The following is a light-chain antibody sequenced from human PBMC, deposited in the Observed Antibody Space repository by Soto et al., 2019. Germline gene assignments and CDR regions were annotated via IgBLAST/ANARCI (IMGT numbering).Light chain of an antibody. CDR3: CSSTSSSPYV. J-gene: IGLJ1*01. CDR2: DVS. CDR1: GSDVGGYNY. Sequence: QSALTQPASVSGSPGQSITISCTGTGSDVGGYNYVSWYQQHPGKAPKLMIYDVSNRPLGVSNRFSGSKSGNTASLTISGLQAEDEADYYCCSSTSSSPYVFRTGTKLTVL. V-gene: IGLV2-14*01.